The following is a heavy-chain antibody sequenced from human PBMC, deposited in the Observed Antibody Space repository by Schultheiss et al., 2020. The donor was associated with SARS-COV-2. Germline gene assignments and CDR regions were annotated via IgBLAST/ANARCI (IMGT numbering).Heavy chain of an antibody. V-gene: IGHV3-48*02. D-gene: IGHD4-17*01. Sequence: GESLKISCAASGFTFSSYGMHWVRQAPGKGLEWLAYIGVGSRTIYYADSVKGRFTISRDNAKNSLYLQMNSLRDEDTAVYHCARDRSPLGDYNAYFDYWGQGTLVTVSS. CDR1: GFTFSSYG. CDR3: ARDRSPLGDYNAYFDY. J-gene: IGHJ4*02. CDR2: IGVGSRTI.